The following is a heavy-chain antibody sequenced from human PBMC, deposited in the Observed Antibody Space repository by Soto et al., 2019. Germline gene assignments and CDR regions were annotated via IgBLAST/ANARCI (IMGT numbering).Heavy chain of an antibody. CDR1: GFTFSSYA. CDR3: ARELRHSYACLEVTDY. J-gene: IGHJ4*02. Sequence: QVQLVESGGGVVQPGRSLRLSCAASGFTFSSYAMHWVRQAPGTGLEWVAVISYDGSNKYYADSVKGRFTISRDNSKNSLDLQMGTLGPEDRAMYYCARELRHSYACLEVTDYWGQGTLVTVSS. V-gene: IGHV3-30-3*01. D-gene: IGHD5-18*01. CDR2: ISYDGSNK.